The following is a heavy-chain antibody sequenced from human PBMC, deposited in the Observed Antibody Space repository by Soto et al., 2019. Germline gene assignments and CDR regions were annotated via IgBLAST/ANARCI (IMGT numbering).Heavy chain of an antibody. CDR1: GFTFRSYA. CDR2: ISGSGGST. V-gene: IGHV3-23*01. D-gene: IGHD3-22*01. J-gene: IGHJ4*02. Sequence: GGSLRLSCAASGFTFRSYAMSWVRQAPGKGLEWVSAISGSGGSTSYADSVKGRFTISRDNSKNTLYLQMNSLRAEDTAVYYCAKDHFYYDSIGAYFDYWGQGTLVTVSS. CDR3: AKDHFYYDSIGAYFDY.